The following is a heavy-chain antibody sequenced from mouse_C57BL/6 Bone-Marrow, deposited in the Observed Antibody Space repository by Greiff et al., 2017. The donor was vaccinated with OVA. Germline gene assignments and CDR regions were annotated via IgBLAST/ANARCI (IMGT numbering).Heavy chain of an antibody. D-gene: IGHD2-10*01. CDR1: GFTFSDYY. CDR2: ISNGGGST. CDR3: ARHSYYYNNIDY. J-gene: IGHJ4*01. V-gene: IGHV5-12*01. Sequence: EVKLQESGGGLVQPGGSLKLSCAASGFTFSDYYMYWVRQTPEKRLEWVAHISNGGGSTYYPDHVTGRVTISTDNAKSTLYMQMSSLKSEDTAIYYCARHSYYYNNIDYWGQGTSVTVSS.